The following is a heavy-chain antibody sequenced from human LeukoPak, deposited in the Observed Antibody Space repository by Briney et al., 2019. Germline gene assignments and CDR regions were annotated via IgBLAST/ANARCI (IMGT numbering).Heavy chain of an antibody. CDR2: ISYDGSNK. D-gene: IGHD6-19*01. Sequence: GRSLRLSCAAPGFTFSSYAMHWVRQAPGKGLEWVAVISYDGSNKYYADSVKGRFTISRDNSKNTLYLQMNSLRAEDTAVYYCARDSGIAVAGLFDYWGQGTLVTVSS. J-gene: IGHJ4*02. CDR3: ARDSGIAVAGLFDY. CDR1: GFTFSSYA. V-gene: IGHV3-30*04.